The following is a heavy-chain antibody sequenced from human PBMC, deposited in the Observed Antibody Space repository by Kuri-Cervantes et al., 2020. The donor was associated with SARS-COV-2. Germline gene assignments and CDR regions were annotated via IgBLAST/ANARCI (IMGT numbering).Heavy chain of an antibody. CDR1: GFTFSSYS. CDR3: AREHSSSWSGLDY. Sequence: ETLSLTCAASGFTFSSYSMNWVRQAPGKGLEWVSSISSSSSYIYYADSVKGRFTISRDNAKNSLYLQMNSLRAEDTAVYYCAREHSSSWSGLDYWGQGTLVTVSS. D-gene: IGHD6-13*01. J-gene: IGHJ4*02. CDR2: ISSSSSYI. V-gene: IGHV3-21*01.